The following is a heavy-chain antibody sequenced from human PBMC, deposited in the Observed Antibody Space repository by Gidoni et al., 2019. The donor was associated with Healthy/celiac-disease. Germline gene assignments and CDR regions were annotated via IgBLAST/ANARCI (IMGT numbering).Heavy chain of an antibody. V-gene: IGHV6-1*01. Sequence: QLQQSGPGLVKPSQTLSLICPISGDSVPTNSAAWSWIRQSPSRGLEWLGRTYYRSKWYNDYAVSVKSQITINPDTSKNQFSLHLNSVTPEDTAVYYCAREGESSSFFDRFDPWGQGTLVTVSS. CDR1: GDSVPTNSAA. CDR3: AREGESSSFFDRFDP. CDR2: TYYRSKWYN. J-gene: IGHJ5*02. D-gene: IGHD6-6*01.